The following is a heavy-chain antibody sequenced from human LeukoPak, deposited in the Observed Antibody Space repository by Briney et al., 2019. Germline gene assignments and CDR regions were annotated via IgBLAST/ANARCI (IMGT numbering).Heavy chain of an antibody. V-gene: IGHV4-61*02. Sequence: SSQTLSLTCTVSGGSISSGSYYWSWIRQPTGKGLEWIGRIYTSGSTNYNPSLKSRVTISVDTSKNQFSLKLSSVTAADTAVYYCARNTVTKNLYYYYYMDVSGKGTTVTVSS. J-gene: IGHJ6*03. CDR3: ARNTVTKNLYYYYYMDV. CDR1: GGSISSGSYY. D-gene: IGHD4-17*01. CDR2: IYTSGST.